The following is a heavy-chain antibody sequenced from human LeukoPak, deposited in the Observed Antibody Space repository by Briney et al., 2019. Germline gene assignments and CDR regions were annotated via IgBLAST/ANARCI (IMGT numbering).Heavy chain of an antibody. D-gene: IGHD3-22*01. Sequence: GGSLRLSCSASGFTFSSYGMHWVRQAPGKGLEWVAFIRYDGSNKYYADSVKGRFTISRDNSKNTLYLQMNSLRAEDTAVYYCANRDIVVVITTGSAAQYWGQRILVTVSS. CDR1: GFTFSSYG. CDR3: ANRDIVVVITTGSAAQY. V-gene: IGHV3-30*02. CDR2: IRYDGSNK. J-gene: IGHJ4*02.